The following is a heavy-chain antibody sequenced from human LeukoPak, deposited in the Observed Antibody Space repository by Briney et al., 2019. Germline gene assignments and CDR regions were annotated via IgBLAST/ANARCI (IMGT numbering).Heavy chain of an antibody. Sequence: PGGPRRLSCAASGVTFSRYAMSWVRDGPGKGLEGVSIISVDGSTRHADSVKGRFTISRDNSKNTLYLQMCSLRAEDTAVYYCVKGGRWVGATVWSDIWGQGTMVTVSS. CDR3: VKGGRWVGATVWSDI. CDR1: GVTFSRYA. V-gene: IGHV3-23*01. CDR2: ISVDGST. D-gene: IGHD1-26*01. J-gene: IGHJ3*02.